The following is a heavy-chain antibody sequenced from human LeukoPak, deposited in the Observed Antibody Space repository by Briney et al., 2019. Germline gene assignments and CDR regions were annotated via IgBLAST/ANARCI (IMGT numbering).Heavy chain of an antibody. J-gene: IGHJ6*03. D-gene: IGHD3-10*01. CDR1: GGSISSHY. V-gene: IGHV4-59*11. CDR2: IYYSGST. CDR3: ARVVGSYYYYMDV. Sequence: RSSETLSLTCTVSGGSISSHYWSWIRQPPGKGLEWIGYIYYSGSTNYNPSLKSRVTISVDTSKNQFSLKLSSVTAADTAAYYCARVVGSYYYYMDVWGKGTTVTVSS.